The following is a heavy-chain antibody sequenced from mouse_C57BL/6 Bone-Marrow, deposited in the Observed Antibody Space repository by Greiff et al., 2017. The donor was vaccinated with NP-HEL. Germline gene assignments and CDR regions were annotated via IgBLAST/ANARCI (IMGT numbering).Heavy chain of an antibody. V-gene: IGHV5-4*01. CDR2: ISDGGSYT. CDR1: GFTFSSYA. J-gene: IGHJ1*03. CDR3: ARDKTVVPHWYFDV. D-gene: IGHD1-1*01. Sequence: DVMLVESGGGLVKPGGSLKLSCAASGFTFSSYAMSWVRQTPEKRLEWVATISDGGSYTYYPDNVKGRFTISRDNAKNNLYLQMSHLKSEDTAMYYCARDKTVVPHWYFDVWGTGTTVTVSS.